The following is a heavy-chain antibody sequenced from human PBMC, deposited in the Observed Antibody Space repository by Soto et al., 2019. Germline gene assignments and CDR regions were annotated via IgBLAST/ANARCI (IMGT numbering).Heavy chain of an antibody. D-gene: IGHD5-12*01. CDR1: GGSFSGYY. Sequence: SETLSLTCAVYGGSFSGYYWSWIRQPPGKGLEWIGEINHSGSTNYNPSLKSRVTISVDTSKNQFSLKLSSVTAADTAVYYCARAAHPGDGYNSRDFDYWGQGTLVTVS. V-gene: IGHV4-34*01. CDR2: INHSGST. CDR3: ARAAHPGDGYNSRDFDY. J-gene: IGHJ4*02.